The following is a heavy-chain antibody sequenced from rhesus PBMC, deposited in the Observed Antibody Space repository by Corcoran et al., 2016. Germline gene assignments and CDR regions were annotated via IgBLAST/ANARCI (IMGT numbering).Heavy chain of an antibody. Sequence: QVKLQQWGEGPVKPSETLSLTCAVYGGSISGYYYWSWIRQAPGKGLEWFGNKYGNSASTNDNPSLKNRVTISKDTSKNQFSLKLSSVTAADTAVDYCARGYSSGWYFDYWGQGVLVTVSS. CDR2: KYGNSAST. D-gene: IGHD6-31*01. CDR3: ARGYSSGWYFDY. CDR1: GGSISGYYY. V-gene: IGHV4-73*01. J-gene: IGHJ4*01.